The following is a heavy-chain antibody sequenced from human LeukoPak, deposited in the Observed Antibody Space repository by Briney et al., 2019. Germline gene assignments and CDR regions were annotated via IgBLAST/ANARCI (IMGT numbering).Heavy chain of an antibody. CDR3: AGGLYCSSANCYFDY. Sequence: GEFLKISCKGSGYSFISYWIGWVRQMPGKGLEWMGIIYPGDSDTRYSPSFQGQASISVDKSTSTAYLQWGSLKASDTAMYYCAGGLYCSSANCYFDYRGQGTLVTVSS. CDR2: IYPGDSDT. J-gene: IGHJ4*02. CDR1: GYSFISYW. D-gene: IGHD2-2*01. V-gene: IGHV5-51*01.